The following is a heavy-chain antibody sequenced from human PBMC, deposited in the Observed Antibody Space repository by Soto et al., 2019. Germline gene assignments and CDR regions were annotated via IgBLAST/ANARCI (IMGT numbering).Heavy chain of an antibody. CDR2: INPSGGST. D-gene: IGHD4-17*01. J-gene: IGHJ6*02. Sequence: GASVKVSCKASGYTFTGYYMDWVRKAPGQRLEWMGWINPSGGSTSYAQKFQGRVTMTRDTSTSTVYMELSSLRSEDTAVYYCARVDGNYGDYGLGYYGMDVWGQGTTVTVSS. V-gene: IGHV1-46*01. CDR3: ARVDGNYGDYGLGYYGMDV. CDR1: GYTFTGYY.